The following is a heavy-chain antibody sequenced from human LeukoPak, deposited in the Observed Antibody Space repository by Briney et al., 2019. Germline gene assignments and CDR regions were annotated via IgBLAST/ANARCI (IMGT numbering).Heavy chain of an antibody. CDR3: ARTLSSSGWSDWFDP. CDR2: IYYSGTT. Sequence: SSETLSLTCTVSGGSISSSSYYWGWIRQPPGNGLEWIASIYYSGTTLYNPSLTSRVTISVDTSKNQFSLRLNSVTAADTTVYYCARTLSSSGWSDWFDPWGQGTLVTVSS. J-gene: IGHJ5*02. D-gene: IGHD6-19*01. V-gene: IGHV4-39*01. CDR1: GGSISSSSYY.